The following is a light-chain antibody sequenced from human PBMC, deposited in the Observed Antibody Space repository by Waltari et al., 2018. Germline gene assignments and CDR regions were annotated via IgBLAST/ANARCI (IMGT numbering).Light chain of an antibody. CDR2: GAS. Sequence: EIVLTQSPGTLSLSPGERATLSCRASQSVSSSYLAWYQQKSGQAPRLLIHGASSRATGIPDRFSGSGSGTDFSLTISRLEPEDFAVYYCQQYGSSPYTFGQGTMLEIK. V-gene: IGKV3-20*01. J-gene: IGKJ2*01. CDR3: QQYGSSPYT. CDR1: QSVSSSY.